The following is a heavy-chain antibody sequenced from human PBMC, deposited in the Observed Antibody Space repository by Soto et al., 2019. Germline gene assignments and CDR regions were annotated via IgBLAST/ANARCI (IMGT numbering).Heavy chain of an antibody. J-gene: IGHJ5*02. CDR2: IYYSGST. CDR1: GGSISSSSYY. V-gene: IGHV4-39*01. Sequence: QLQLQESGPGLVKPSETLSLTCTVSGGSISSSSYYWGWIRQPPGKGLEWIGSIYYSGSTYYNPSLKSRVNISVDTSKNQFSLKLSSVTAADTAVYYCARLWSGPDGFGYSSSWYDPRGWFDPWGQGTLVTVSS. CDR3: ARLWSGPDGFGYSSSWYDPRGWFDP. D-gene: IGHD6-13*01.